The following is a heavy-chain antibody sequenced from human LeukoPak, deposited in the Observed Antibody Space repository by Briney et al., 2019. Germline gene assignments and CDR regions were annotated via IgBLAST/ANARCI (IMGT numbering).Heavy chain of an antibody. CDR2: ISAYNGNT. CDR3: ARGYIVATMFVY. J-gene: IGHJ4*02. V-gene: IGHV1-18*01. D-gene: IGHD5-12*01. CDR1: GYTFTSYG. Sequence: ASVEVSCKASGYTFTSYGISWVRQAPGQGLEWMGWISAYNGNTNYAQKLQGRVTMTTDTSTNTAYMELRSLRSDDTAVYYCARGYIVATMFVYWGQGTLVTVSS.